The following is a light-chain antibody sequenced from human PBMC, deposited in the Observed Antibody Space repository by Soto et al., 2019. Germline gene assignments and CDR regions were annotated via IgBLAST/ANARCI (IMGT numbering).Light chain of an antibody. CDR2: KAS. CDR3: QQYNRYPRT. Sequence: DIRMAQSPSTLSASVGDRVTITCRASQSISSWLAWYQQRPGKAPNLLIYKASSLQSGVPSRFSGSESGTEFTLTINSLQPDDSATYYCQQYNRYPRTFGPGTKGEIK. CDR1: QSISSW. J-gene: IGKJ1*01. V-gene: IGKV1-5*03.